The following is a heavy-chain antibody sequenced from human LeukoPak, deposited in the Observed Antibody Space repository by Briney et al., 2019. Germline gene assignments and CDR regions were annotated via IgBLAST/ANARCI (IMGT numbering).Heavy chain of an antibody. CDR3: ARARGAGPGGHFDY. D-gene: IGHD6-19*01. CDR2: ISNSGSYT. J-gene: IGHJ4*02. CDR1: GFSFSDNY. Sequence: EGSLRLSCAASGFSFSDNYMSWIRQAPGKGLEWVSYISNSGSYTNYPDSVKGRFTISRDNAKNSLYLQMNSLRDEDTAVYYCARARGAGPGGHFDYWGQGTLVTVSS. V-gene: IGHV3-11*05.